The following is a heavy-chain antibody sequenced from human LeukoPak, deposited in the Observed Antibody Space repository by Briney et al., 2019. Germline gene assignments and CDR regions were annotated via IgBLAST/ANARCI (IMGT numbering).Heavy chain of an antibody. CDR2: INHSGST. V-gene: IGHV4-34*01. J-gene: IGHJ4*02. Sequence: SETLSLTCAVYGGSFSGYYWSWIRQPPGKGLEWIGEINHSGSTNYNPSLKSRVTISADTSKNQFSLKLSSVTAADTAVYYCARGPFRGGSGSYYNYWGQGTLVTVSS. D-gene: IGHD3-10*01. CDR1: GGSFSGYY. CDR3: ARGPFRGGSGSYYNY.